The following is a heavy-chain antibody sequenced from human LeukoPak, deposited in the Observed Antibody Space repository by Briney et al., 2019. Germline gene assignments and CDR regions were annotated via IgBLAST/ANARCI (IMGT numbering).Heavy chain of an antibody. CDR1: GYTFTIYY. D-gene: IGHD3-22*01. V-gene: IGHV1-46*01. CDR3: ARDRRIVVSNPSRWFDP. J-gene: IGHJ5*02. Sequence: ASVKVSCKASGYTFTIYYMHWVRQAPGQGLEWMGIINPSGGSTSYAQKFQGRVTMTRDTSTSTVYMELSSLRSEDTAVYYCARDRRIVVSNPSRWFDPWGQGTLVTVSS. CDR2: INPSGGST.